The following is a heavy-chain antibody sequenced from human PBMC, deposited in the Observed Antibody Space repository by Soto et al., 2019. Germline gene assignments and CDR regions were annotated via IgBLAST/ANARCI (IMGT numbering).Heavy chain of an antibody. CDR1: GYTFTSYA. V-gene: IGHV1-8*02. J-gene: IGHJ5*02. Sequence: ASVKVSCKASGYTFTSYAVHWVRQAPGQRLEWMGWMNPDSGNTGYAQKFQGRVTMTRNTSISTAYMELSSLRSEDTAVYYCARGRAVRGVPSWFDPWGQGTLVTVSS. CDR2: MNPDSGNT. D-gene: IGHD3-10*01. CDR3: ARGRAVRGVPSWFDP.